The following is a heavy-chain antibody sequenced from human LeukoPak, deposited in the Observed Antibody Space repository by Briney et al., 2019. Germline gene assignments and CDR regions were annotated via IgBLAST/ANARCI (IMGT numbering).Heavy chain of an antibody. CDR2: IWYDGSNK. V-gene: IGHV3-33*01. J-gene: IGHJ4*02. D-gene: IGHD6-19*01. Sequence: GGSLRLSCAASGFTFSSYGMHWVRQAPGKGLEWVAVIWYDGSNKYYADSVKGRFTISRDNSKNTLYLQMNSVRAEDTAVYYCAREGGLAVAGAFDYWGQGTLVTVSS. CDR1: GFTFSSYG. CDR3: AREGGLAVAGAFDY.